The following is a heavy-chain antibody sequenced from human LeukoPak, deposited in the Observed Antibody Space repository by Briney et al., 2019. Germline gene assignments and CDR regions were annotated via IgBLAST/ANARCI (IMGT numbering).Heavy chain of an antibody. CDR2: IIPIFGTA. V-gene: IGHV1-69*05. J-gene: IGHJ4*02. Sequence: ASVKVSCKASGGTFSSYAISWVRQAPGQGLEWMGRIIPIFGTANYAQKFQGRVTITTDEPTSTAYMELSSLRYEDTAVYYCARSPMGDYDSSGYYWGQGTLVPVSS. CDR3: ARSPMGDYDSSGYY. CDR1: GGTFSSYA. D-gene: IGHD3-22*01.